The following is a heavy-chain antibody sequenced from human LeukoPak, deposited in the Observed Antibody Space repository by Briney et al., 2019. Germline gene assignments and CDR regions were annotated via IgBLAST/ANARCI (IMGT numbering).Heavy chain of an antibody. CDR2: ISNDGSKK. CDR3: ARDQTAVTGVWGTIDY. CDR1: GFTFSSYG. J-gene: IGHJ4*02. V-gene: IGHV3-30*03. D-gene: IGHD2-8*02. Sequence: PGGSLRLSCAASGFTFSSYGMHWVRQAPGKGLDWVAVISNDGSKKYYADSVKGRFTISRDNSKNTLSLQVSSLRTEDTAVYYYARDQTAVTGVWGTIDYWGQGTLVTVSS.